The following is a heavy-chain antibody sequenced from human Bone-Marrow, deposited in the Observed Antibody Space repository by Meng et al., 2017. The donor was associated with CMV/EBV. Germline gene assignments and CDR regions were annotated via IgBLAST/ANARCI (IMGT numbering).Heavy chain of an antibody. CDR3: AQSAAKNWFDP. CDR2: INHSGST. D-gene: IGHD2-2*01. Sequence: SQTLSLTCAVYGGSFSGYYWSWIRQPPGKGLEWIGEINHSGSTNYNPSLKSRVTIPVDTSKNQFSLKLSSVTAADTAVYYCAQSAAKNWFDPWGQGTLVTVSS. J-gene: IGHJ5*02. CDR1: GGSFSGYY. V-gene: IGHV4-34*01.